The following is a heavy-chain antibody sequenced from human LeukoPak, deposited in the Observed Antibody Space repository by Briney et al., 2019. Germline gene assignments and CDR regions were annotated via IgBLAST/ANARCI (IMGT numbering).Heavy chain of an antibody. J-gene: IGHJ4*02. Sequence: ASVKVSCKASGYTFTSYGISWVRQAPGQGLEWMGWISAYNGNTNYAQKLQGKVTMTTDTSTSTAYMELRSLRSDDTAVYYCAGGRYCSSTSCYADYWGQGTLVTVSS. CDR2: ISAYNGNT. D-gene: IGHD2-2*01. V-gene: IGHV1-18*01. CDR3: AGGRYCSSTSCYADY. CDR1: GYTFTSYG.